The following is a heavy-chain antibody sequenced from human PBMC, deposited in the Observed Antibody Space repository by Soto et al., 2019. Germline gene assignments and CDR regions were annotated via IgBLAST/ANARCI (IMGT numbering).Heavy chain of an antibody. CDR1: GFSFSNYA. D-gene: IGHD4-17*01. CDR3: ARVPGYGGYKWYFDL. V-gene: IGHV3-30-3*01. CDR2: ISSDGGNK. J-gene: IGHJ2*01. Sequence: QVHLVESGGDVVQPGRSLRLSCVASGFSFSNYALLWVRQAPGKGLEWVAVISSDGGNKYHADSLQGRFTISRDNSENSVYLQMDSLRAEDTAVYYCARVPGYGGYKWYFDLWGRGTLVTVSS.